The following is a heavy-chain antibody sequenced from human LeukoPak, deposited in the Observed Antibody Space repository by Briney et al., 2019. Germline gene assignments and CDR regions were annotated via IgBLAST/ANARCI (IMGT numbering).Heavy chain of an antibody. CDR1: GYSFTNNW. CDR3: ASPLKAASDSTDY. D-gene: IGHD6-13*01. J-gene: IGHJ4*02. Sequence: GESLKISGKGSGYSFTNNWIGWVRQMPGKGLEWMGVIYPGDSDTRYSPSFQGQVTISADKSISTAYLQWSSLKASDTAMYYCASPLKAASDSTDYWGQGTLVTVSS. V-gene: IGHV5-51*01. CDR2: IYPGDSDT.